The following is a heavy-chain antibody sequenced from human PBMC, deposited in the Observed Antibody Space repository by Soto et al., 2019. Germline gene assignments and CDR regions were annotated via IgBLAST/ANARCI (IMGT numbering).Heavy chain of an antibody. CDR2: TTVSGAET. J-gene: IGHJ4*02. D-gene: IGHD1-26*01. CDR3: GKGGTGDVGDH. CDR1: GFTFNNYG. Sequence: EVQLLESGGGLVQPGGSLRLSCVASGFTFNNYGMTWVRQAPGKGLEWVSGTTVSGAETYYADSVKGRFTISRDNSKSTLLLQMNGLRAEDTAVYYCGKGGTGDVGDHWGQGTLVTVSS. V-gene: IGHV3-23*01.